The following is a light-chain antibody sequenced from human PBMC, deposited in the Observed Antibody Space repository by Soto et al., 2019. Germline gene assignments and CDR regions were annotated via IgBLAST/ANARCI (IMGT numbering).Light chain of an antibody. CDR2: WAS. J-gene: IGKJ2*01. CDR3: RQYYSTPRT. V-gene: IGKV4-1*01. Sequence: DIVMTQSPDSLAVSLGERATINCKSSQTVLYSSNNKTYLAWYQKRPGQPPKLLIYWASTRESGVPDRFSGSGSGTEFTLTISSLQAEDVAVYYCRQYYSTPRTFGQGTKVDIK. CDR1: QTVLYSSNNKTY.